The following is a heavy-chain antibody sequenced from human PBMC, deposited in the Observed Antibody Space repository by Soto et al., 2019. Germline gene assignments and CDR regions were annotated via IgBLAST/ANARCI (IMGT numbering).Heavy chain of an antibody. D-gene: IGHD3-22*01. CDR2: IDPSDSYT. J-gene: IGHJ3*02. CDR1: GYSFTSYW. V-gene: IGHV5-10-1*01. Sequence: GESLKISCKGSGYSFTSYWISWVRQMPGKGLEWMGRIDPSDSYTNYSPSFQGHVTISADKSISTAYLQWSSLKASDTAMYYCASPLGYYDSSGLRGDAFDIWGQGTMVTVSS. CDR3: ASPLGYYDSSGLRGDAFDI.